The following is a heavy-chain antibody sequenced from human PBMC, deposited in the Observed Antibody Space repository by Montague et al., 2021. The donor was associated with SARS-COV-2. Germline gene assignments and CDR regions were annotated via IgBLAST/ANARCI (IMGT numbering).Heavy chain of an antibody. Sequence: ETLSFTCAVYGGSLSGYYWSWIRQPPGEGLEWIAEISHSGSTSYNPSLKSRVTISVDTSKNQFSLKLSSATAADTAVYYCARVPYRLLFVPRYYGMDVWGQGTTVTVPS. CDR2: ISHSGST. J-gene: IGHJ6*02. V-gene: IGHV4-34*01. CDR3: ARVPYRLLFVPRYYGMDV. CDR1: GGSLSGYY. D-gene: IGHD2-2*01.